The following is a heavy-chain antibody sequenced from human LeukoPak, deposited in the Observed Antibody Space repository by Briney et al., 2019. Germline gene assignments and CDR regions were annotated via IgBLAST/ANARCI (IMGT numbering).Heavy chain of an antibody. Sequence: GASVKVSCKASGYTFTSYGISWVRQAPGQGLKWMGWISAYNGNTNYAQKLQGRVTMTTDTSTSTAYMELRSLRSDDTAVYYCARETPGLRQMVYATRRFDPWGQGTLVTVSS. V-gene: IGHV1-18*01. CDR1: GYTFTSYG. CDR2: ISAYNGNT. CDR3: ARETPGLRQMVYATRRFDP. D-gene: IGHD2-8*01. J-gene: IGHJ5*02.